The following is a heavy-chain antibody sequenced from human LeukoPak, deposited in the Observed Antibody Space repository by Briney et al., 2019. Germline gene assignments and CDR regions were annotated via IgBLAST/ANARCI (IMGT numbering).Heavy chain of an antibody. CDR2: IWYDGSNK. CDR1: GSTFSSYG. CDR3: AKIPYDFWSGYTQFDY. Sequence: GRSLRLSCAASGSTFSSYGMHWVRQAPGKGLEWVAVIWYDGSNKYYADSVKGRFTISRDNSKNTLYLQMNSLRAEDTAVYYCAKIPYDFWSGYTQFDYWGQGTLVTVSS. J-gene: IGHJ4*02. D-gene: IGHD3-3*01. V-gene: IGHV3-33*06.